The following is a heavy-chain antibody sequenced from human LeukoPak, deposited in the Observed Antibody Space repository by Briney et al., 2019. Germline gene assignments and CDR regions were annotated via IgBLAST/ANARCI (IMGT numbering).Heavy chain of an antibody. V-gene: IGHV3-21*01. Sequence: PGGSLRLSCVASGFTFTNYAMSWVRQAPGKGLEWVSSISSSSSYIYYADSVKGRFTISRDNAKNSLYLQMNSLRAEDTAVYYCARDREVVAATTIYYYYGMDVWGKGTTVTVSS. D-gene: IGHD2-15*01. CDR2: ISSSSSYI. CDR1: GFTFTNYA. J-gene: IGHJ6*04. CDR3: ARDREVVAATTIYYYYGMDV.